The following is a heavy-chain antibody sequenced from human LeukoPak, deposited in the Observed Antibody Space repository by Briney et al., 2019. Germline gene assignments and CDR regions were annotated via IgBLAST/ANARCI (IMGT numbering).Heavy chain of an antibody. CDR1: GFTFSSYS. J-gene: IGHJ4*02. Sequence: GGSLRLSCAASGFTFSSYSMNWVRQAPGKGLEWVSSISSSSSYIYYADSVKGRFTISRDSAKNSLHLQMNSLRAEDTAVYYCARDREYYDILTGYHNDYWGQGTLVTVSS. D-gene: IGHD3-9*01. CDR3: ARDREYYDILTGYHNDY. V-gene: IGHV3-21*01. CDR2: ISSSSSYI.